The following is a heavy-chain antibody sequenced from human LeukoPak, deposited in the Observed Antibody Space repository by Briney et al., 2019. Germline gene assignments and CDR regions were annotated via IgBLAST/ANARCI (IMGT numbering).Heavy chain of an antibody. CDR3: AKDGSYDFWSGYYWFDY. CDR1: GFTFSSYA. Sequence: GGSLRLSCAASGFTFSSYAMSWVRQAPGKGLEWVSAISGSGGSTYYADSVKGRFTIPRDNSKNTLYLQMNSLRAEDTAVYYCAKDGSYDFWSGYYWFDYWGQGTLVTVSS. D-gene: IGHD3-3*01. CDR2: ISGSGGST. V-gene: IGHV3-23*01. J-gene: IGHJ4*02.